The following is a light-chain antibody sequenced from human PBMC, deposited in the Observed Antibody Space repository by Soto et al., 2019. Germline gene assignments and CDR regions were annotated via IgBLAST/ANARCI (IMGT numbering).Light chain of an antibody. CDR3: QQYNNWPVT. V-gene: IGKV3-15*01. J-gene: IGKJ1*01. CDR2: AAS. CDR1: QSINRN. Sequence: EIVMTQSPATLSVSPGERATLSCRASQSINRNLAWCQQKPGQAPRLLIYAASTRATGIPARFSGSGSGTEFTLTISSLQSEDFAVYYCQQYNNWPVTFGQGTKVEIK.